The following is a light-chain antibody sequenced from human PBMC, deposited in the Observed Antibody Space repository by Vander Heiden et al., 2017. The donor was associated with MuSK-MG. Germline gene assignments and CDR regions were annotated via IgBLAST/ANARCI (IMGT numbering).Light chain of an antibody. V-gene: IGKV1-39*01. CDR3: QQSYNTPRT. CDR1: QSISSY. Sequence: DIPLTQSPSSLSASVGDRVTITCRASQSISSYLNWYQQKPGKAPKLLIYAASNLQSGVPSRFSGSGSGTDFTLTISSLQPEDFATYYCQQSYNTPRTFGHGTKVEIK. CDR2: AAS. J-gene: IGKJ1*01.